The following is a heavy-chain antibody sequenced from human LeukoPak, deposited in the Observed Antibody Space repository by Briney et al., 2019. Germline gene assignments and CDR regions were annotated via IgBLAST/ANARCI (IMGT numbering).Heavy chain of an antibody. CDR2: IYYSGST. D-gene: IGHD6-13*01. CDR3: ARENQQDEHYYYYYGMDV. J-gene: IGHJ6*02. CDR1: GGSISSYY. Sequence: SETLSLTCTVSGGSISSYYWSWIRQPPGKGLEWIGYIYYSGSTNYNPSLKSRVTISVDTSKNQFSLKLSSVTAADTAVYYCARENQQDEHYYYYYGMDVWGQGTTVTVSS. V-gene: IGHV4-59*01.